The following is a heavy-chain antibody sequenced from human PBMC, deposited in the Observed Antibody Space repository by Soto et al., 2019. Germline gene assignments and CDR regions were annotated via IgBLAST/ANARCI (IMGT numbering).Heavy chain of an antibody. D-gene: IGHD3-22*01. CDR2: ITAGNGNT. Sequence: QVQLVPSGAEVKNPGASVKVSCKASGYTFTSYAMHWVREAPGQRLELMGWITAGNGNTKYSQKFQGRVTITRDTSASTAYMELSSLRSEDTAVYYCARSITPTYYYDSSGYPIFDYWGQGTLVTVSS. CDR3: ARSITPTYYYDSSGYPIFDY. CDR1: GYTFTSYA. J-gene: IGHJ4*02. V-gene: IGHV1-3*01.